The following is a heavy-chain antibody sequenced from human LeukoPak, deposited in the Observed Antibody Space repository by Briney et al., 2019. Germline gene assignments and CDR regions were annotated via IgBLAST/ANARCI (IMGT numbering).Heavy chain of an antibody. CDR3: ARDHAGRGQYFDY. J-gene: IGHJ4*02. V-gene: IGHV1-2*02. CDR1: GYTFTGYY. Sequence: ASVKVSCKASGYTFTGYYMHWVRQAPGQGLEWMGWINPNSGGTNYAQKFQGRVTMTRDTSISTAYMELSRLRSDDTAVYYCARDHAGRGQYFDYWGQGTLVTVSS. D-gene: IGHD1-26*01. CDR2: INPNSGGT.